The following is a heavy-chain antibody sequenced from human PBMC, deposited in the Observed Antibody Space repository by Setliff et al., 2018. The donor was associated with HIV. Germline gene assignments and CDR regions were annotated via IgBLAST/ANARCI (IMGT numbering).Heavy chain of an antibody. Sequence: ASVKVSCKASGYTSTEFYVHWVRQAPGEGLEWIGWIYPNTGGTNYAQKFQGRVTMTRDTSIRTAYMELRMLTSDDTAIYYCTRSTTADWGQGTMVTVSS. V-gene: IGHV1-2*02. CDR2: IYPNTGGT. J-gene: IGHJ4*02. D-gene: IGHD4-17*01. CDR1: GYTSTEFY. CDR3: TRSTTAD.